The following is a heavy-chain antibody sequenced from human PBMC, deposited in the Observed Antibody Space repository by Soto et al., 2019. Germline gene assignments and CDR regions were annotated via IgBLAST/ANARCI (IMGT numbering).Heavy chain of an antibody. CDR2: TSYDGSNN. J-gene: IGHJ3*02. CDR3: ARATVTTSDDAVDI. Sequence: QVQLVESGGGVVQPGRSLRLSCAASGFTFSSYAMHWVRQAPGKGLEWVAVTSYDGSNNYYADSVKGRFTISRDNSKNTLYLQMNSLRAEDTAVYYCARATVTTSDDAVDIWAKGQWSPSLQ. D-gene: IGHD4-4*01. V-gene: IGHV3-30-3*01. CDR1: GFTFSSYA.